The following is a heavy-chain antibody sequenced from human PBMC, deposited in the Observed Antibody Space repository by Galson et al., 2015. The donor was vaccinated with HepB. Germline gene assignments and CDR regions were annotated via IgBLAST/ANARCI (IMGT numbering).Heavy chain of an antibody. CDR1: GYTFTGYY. CDR3: ARDGVVVPAASYYYYYGMDV. J-gene: IGHJ6*02. V-gene: IGHV1-2*04. CDR2: INPNSGGT. Sequence: SVKVSCKASGYTFTGYYMHWVRQAPGQGLEWMGWINPNSGGTNYAQKFQGWVTMTRDTSISTAYMELSRLRSDDTAVYYCARDGVVVPAASYYYYYGMDVWGQGTTVTVSS. D-gene: IGHD2-2*01.